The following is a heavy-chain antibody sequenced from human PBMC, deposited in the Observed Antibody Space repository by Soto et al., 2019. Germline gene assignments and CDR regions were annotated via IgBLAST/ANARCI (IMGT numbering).Heavy chain of an antibody. CDR3: ARTDRDFYGLDV. CDR2: ISAAGDP. CDR1: GFTFRNYD. V-gene: IGHV3-13*05. J-gene: IGHJ6*02. Sequence: EVQLVESGGGLVQPGGSLRLSCEASGFTFRNYDMHWVRQGTGKGLEWVSGISAAGDPDYADSVEGRFTSSRENAQHSFFLQLNSLSVGGTAVYYCARTDRDFYGLDVWGQGTTVSVSS.